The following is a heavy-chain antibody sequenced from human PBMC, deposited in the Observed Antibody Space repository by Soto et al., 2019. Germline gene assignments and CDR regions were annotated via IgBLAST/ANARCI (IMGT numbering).Heavy chain of an antibody. Sequence: QVQLVQSGAEVKKPGSSVKVSCKASGGTFSSYAISWVRQAPGQGLEWMGGIIPIFGTANYAQKFQGRVTITADESTSTAYMELSSLRSEDTAVYYCARESSDTAMGVNVDYYFDYWGQGTLVTVSS. V-gene: IGHV1-69*01. D-gene: IGHD5-18*01. CDR3: ARESSDTAMGVNVDYYFDY. CDR2: IIPIFGTA. J-gene: IGHJ4*02. CDR1: GGTFSSYA.